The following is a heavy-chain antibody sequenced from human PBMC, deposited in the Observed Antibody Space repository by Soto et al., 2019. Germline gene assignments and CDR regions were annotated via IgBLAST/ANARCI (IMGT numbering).Heavy chain of an antibody. V-gene: IGHV3-23*01. J-gene: IGHJ4*02. Sequence: EVQLLESGGGLVQPGGSLRLSCAASGFTFSSYAMSWVRQAPGKGLEWVSAISDSGGSTYYEESVNGRFTITRDNSKNRLYLQLNSLRAEDKAVYYCAEDFAGWVRDDYWGQGTLVTVSS. CDR3: AEDFAGWVRDDY. D-gene: IGHD1-26*01. CDR1: GFTFSSYA. CDR2: ISDSGGST.